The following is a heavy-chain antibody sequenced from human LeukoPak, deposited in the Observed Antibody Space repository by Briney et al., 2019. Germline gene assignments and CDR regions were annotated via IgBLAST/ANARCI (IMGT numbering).Heavy chain of an antibody. CDR1: GGSINNYY. V-gene: IGHV4-4*07. CDR2: IYTSGST. J-gene: IGHJ4*02. CDR3: ARDGGYCSSTSCSFDY. Sequence: SEALSLTCIVSGGSINNYYWNWIRQPAGQGLEWIGRIYTSGSTNYNPSLKSRVTMSVDTSKNQFSLKLRSVTAADTAVYYCARDGGYCSSTSCSFDYWGQGTLVTVSS. D-gene: IGHD2-2*01.